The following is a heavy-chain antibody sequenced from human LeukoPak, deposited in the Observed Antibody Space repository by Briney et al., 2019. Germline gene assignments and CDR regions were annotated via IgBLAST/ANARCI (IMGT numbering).Heavy chain of an antibody. CDR2: ISSSSSYI. D-gene: IGHD6-13*01. Sequence: PGGSLRLSCAASGFTFSSYSMNWVRQAPGKGREWVSSISSSSSYIYYADPVKGRFTISRDNAKNSLYLQMNSLRAEDTAVYYCARDGGSSWYYFDYWGQGTLVTVSS. CDR1: GFTFSSYS. CDR3: ARDGGSSWYYFDY. J-gene: IGHJ4*02. V-gene: IGHV3-21*01.